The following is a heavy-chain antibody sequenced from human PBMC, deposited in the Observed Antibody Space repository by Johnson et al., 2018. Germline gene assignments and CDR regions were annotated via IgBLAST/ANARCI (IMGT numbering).Heavy chain of an antibody. V-gene: IGHV3-30*03. CDR3: ARLSAGAVDI. D-gene: IGHD3-3*02. J-gene: IGHJ3*02. Sequence: QVQLVESGGGVVQPGRSLRLSCAASGFTFSRYCIHWVRPAPGKGLEWVAVISYDGRNNYYADSVKGRVTISRDNFKNTLYLQRNSLRAEDTAVYYCARLSAGAVDIWGQGTMVTVSS. CDR2: ISYDGRNN. CDR1: GFTFSRYC.